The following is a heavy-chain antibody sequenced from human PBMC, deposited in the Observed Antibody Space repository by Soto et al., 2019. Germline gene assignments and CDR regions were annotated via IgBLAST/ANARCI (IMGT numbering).Heavy chain of an antibody. CDR1: AGPFSSYA. J-gene: IGHJ6*02. CDR3: ARVRVYDFWSGYQKYYYGMDV. Sequence: SGKVSCKASAGPFSSYASIWVRQAPGQGLEWMGGIIPIFGTANYAQKFQCRVTITADESTSTAYMELSSLRSEDTAVYYCARVRVYDFWSGYQKYYYGMDVWGQGTTVTVSS. V-gene: IGHV1-69*01. D-gene: IGHD3-3*01. CDR2: IIPIFGTA.